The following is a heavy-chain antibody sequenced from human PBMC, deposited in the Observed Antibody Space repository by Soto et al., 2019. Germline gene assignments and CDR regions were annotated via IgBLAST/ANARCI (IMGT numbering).Heavy chain of an antibody. V-gene: IGHV3-64*01. D-gene: IGHD1-7*01. CDR3: VRRVSGNYDY. J-gene: IGHJ4*02. CDR1: GFTFSSYD. Sequence: EVQLAESGGGMVQPGGSLRLSCVASGFTFSSYDMHWVRQAPGKGLEYVSSISSNGGTTYYGNSVKGRFTISRDNSKNTLYLQMVSPRAEDMAVYYCVRRVSGNYDYWGQGTLVTVSS. CDR2: ISSNGGTT.